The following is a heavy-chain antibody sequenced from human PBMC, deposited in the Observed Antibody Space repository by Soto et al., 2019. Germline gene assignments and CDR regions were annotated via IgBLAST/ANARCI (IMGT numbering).Heavy chain of an antibody. CDR3: ARDDVLCDGGRCYGVPLDV. J-gene: IGHJ6*04. CDR1: GFTFSSYA. D-gene: IGHD2-15*01. V-gene: IGHV3-23*01. Sequence: PGGSLRLSCAASGFTFSSYAMSWVRQAPGKGLEWVSAISGSGGSTYYADSVKGRFTISRDTSENTVHLQMDSLRAEDTAVYYCARDDVLCDGGRCYGVPLDVWGKGTKVTVSS. CDR2: ISGSGGST.